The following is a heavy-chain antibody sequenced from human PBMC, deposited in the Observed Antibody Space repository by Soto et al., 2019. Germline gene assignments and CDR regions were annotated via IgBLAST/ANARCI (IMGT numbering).Heavy chain of an antibody. CDR1: GDSVSSNSAA. CDR2: TYYRSKWYN. Sequence: SQTLSLTCAISGDSVSSNSAAWNWIRQSPSRGLEWLGRTYYRSKWYNDYAVSVKSRITINPDTSKNQFSLQLNSVTPEDTAVYYCARDVYYDSSGYYSYPVNWFDPWGQGTLVTVSS. J-gene: IGHJ5*02. V-gene: IGHV6-1*01. CDR3: ARDVYYDSSGYYSYPVNWFDP. D-gene: IGHD3-22*01.